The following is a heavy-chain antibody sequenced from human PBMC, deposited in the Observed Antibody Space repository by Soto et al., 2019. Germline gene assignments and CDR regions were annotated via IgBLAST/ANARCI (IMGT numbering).Heavy chain of an antibody. Sequence: PSETLSLTCTVPGGSISSYYWSWIRQPPGKGLEWIGYIYYSGSTNYNPSLKSRVTISVDTSKNQFSLKLSPVTAADTAVYYCARADYEGHTHWFDPWGQGTLVTVSS. V-gene: IGHV4-59*01. D-gene: IGHD4-17*01. CDR1: GGSISSYY. CDR3: ARADYEGHTHWFDP. J-gene: IGHJ5*02. CDR2: IYYSGST.